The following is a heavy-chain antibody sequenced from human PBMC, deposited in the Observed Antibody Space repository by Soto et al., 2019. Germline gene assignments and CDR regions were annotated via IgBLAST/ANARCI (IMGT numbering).Heavy chain of an antibody. J-gene: IGHJ6*02. CDR1: GFTFSSYA. D-gene: IGHD6-13*01. V-gene: IGHV3-23*01. CDR2: ISGSGGST. Sequence: PGGSLRLSCAASGFTFSSYAMSWVRQAPGKGLEWVSAISGSGGSTYYADSVKGRFTISRDNSKNTLYLQMNSLRAEDTAVYYCAKDQFPYSSSWPPERLDGMDVWGQGTTVTVSS. CDR3: AKDQFPYSSSWPPERLDGMDV.